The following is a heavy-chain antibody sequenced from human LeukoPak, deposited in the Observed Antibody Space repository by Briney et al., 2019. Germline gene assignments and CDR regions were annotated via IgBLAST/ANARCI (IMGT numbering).Heavy chain of an antibody. V-gene: IGHV4-4*07. D-gene: IGHD2-15*01. CDR1: GGSISSYY. CDR2: IYTSGST. J-gene: IGHJ3*02. CDR3: ARYCSGGSCEPSDSDAFDI. Sequence: SETLSLTCTVSGGSISSYYWSWIRQPAGKGLEWIGRIYTSGSTNYNPSLKSRVTMSVDTSKNQFSLKLSSVTAADTAVYYCARYCSGGSCEPSDSDAFDIWGQGTMVTVSS.